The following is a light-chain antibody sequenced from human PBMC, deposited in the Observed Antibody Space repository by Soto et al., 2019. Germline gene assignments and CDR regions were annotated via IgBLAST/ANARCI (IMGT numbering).Light chain of an antibody. Sequence: DIQMTQSPSSVSASVGDKVTITCRTSQGISNSLAWFRLKPGRAPESVIFASSTLQGGIPSRFSGSGSGTHFTLTITSLQPEDSATLYCQQYESYPYTVGQGTRLEI. CDR1: QGISNS. CDR2: ASS. CDR3: QQYESYPYT. V-gene: IGKV1-16*01. J-gene: IGKJ2*01.